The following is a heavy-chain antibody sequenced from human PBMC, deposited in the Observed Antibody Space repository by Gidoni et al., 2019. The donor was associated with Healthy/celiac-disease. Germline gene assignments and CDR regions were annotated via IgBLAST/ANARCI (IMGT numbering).Heavy chain of an antibody. CDR3: TRGPYNWNDGYYFDY. D-gene: IGHD1-20*01. Sequence: EVQLVESGGGLVQPGRSLRLSCTASGFTFGDYSMSWVRQAPGKGLEWVGFIRSKAYGGTTEYAASVKGRFTISRDDSKSIAYLQMNSLKTEDTAVYYCTRGPYNWNDGYYFDYWGQGTLVTVSS. CDR1: GFTFGDYS. V-gene: IGHV3-49*04. J-gene: IGHJ4*02. CDR2: IRSKAYGGTT.